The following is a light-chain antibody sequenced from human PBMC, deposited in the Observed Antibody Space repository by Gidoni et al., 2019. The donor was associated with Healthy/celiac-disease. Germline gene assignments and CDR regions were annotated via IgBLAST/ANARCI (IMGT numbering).Light chain of an antibody. V-gene: IGKV3-11*01. CDR1: QSVSSY. J-gene: IGKJ1*01. Sequence: FTPSPATLSLSPGERATLSCRASQSVSSYLAWYQQKPGQAPRLLIYDASNRATGIPARFSGSGSGTDFTLTISSLEPEDFAVYYCQQRSNWPPVWTFGQGTKVEIK. CDR3: QQRSNWPPVWT. CDR2: DAS.